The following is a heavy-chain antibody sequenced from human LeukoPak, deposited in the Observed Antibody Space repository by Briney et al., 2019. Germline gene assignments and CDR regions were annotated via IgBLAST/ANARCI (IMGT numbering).Heavy chain of an antibody. CDR1: GFTFGDYA. Sequence: GGSLRLSCTASGFTFGDYAMSWFRQAPGKGLEWVGFITSKAYGGTTEYAASVKGRFTFSRDDSKSIAYLQMNSLKTEDTAVYYCTRIYYGSGSYSRFDYWGQGTLVTVSS. V-gene: IGHV3-49*03. CDR2: ITSKAYGGTT. J-gene: IGHJ4*02. CDR3: TRIYYGSGSYSRFDY. D-gene: IGHD3-10*01.